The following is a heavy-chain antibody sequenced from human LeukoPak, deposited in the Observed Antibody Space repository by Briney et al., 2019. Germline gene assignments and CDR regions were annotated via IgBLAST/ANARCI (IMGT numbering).Heavy chain of an antibody. J-gene: IGHJ6*03. D-gene: IGHD5-18*01. V-gene: IGHV4-39*07. CDR1: GGSISSSSYY. CDR3: TTRGYSYGYGYYYMDV. CDR2: IYYSGST. Sequence: PSETLSLTRTVSGGSISSSSYYWGWIRQPPGKGLEWIGSIYYSGSTYYNPSLKSRVTISVDTSKNQFSLKPSSVTAADTAVYYCTTRGYSYGYGYYYMDVWGKGTTVTVSS.